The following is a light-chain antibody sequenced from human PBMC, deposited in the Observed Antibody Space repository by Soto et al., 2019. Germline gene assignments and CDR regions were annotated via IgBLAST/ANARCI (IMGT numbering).Light chain of an antibody. CDR3: QHYGSSPPLT. J-gene: IGKJ4*01. CDR2: WAS. Sequence: DIVMTQSPDSLAVSLGERATINCKSSQSVLYSSNNKNYLAWYQQKSGQSPKLLIYWASTRESGVPDRFSGSGSGTDFTLTITRLEPEDFAVYYCQHYGSSPPLTFGGGTKVEIK. CDR1: QSVLYSSNNKNY. V-gene: IGKV4-1*01.